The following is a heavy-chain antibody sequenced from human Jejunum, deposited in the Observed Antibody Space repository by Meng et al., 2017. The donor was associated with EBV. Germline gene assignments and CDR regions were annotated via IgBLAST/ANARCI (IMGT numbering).Heavy chain of an antibody. V-gene: IGHV3-30-3*01. Sequence: VQLVESGGGVVQPGMSLRLSCAASGFTFSGHAMQWVRQAPGKGLKWVALISNDGNNKYYADSVKGRFTISRDNSKNTLYLQMNSLRVDDTALYYCTREWGADYWGQGTLVTVSS. CDR2: ISNDGNNK. D-gene: IGHD3-16*01. CDR1: GFTFSGHA. CDR3: TREWGADY. J-gene: IGHJ4*02.